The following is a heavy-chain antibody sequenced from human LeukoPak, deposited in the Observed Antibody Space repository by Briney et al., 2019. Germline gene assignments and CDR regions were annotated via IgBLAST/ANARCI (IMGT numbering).Heavy chain of an antibody. CDR2: INPSGGST. V-gene: IGHV1-46*01. CDR1: GYTFTSYY. Sequence: ASVKVSCKASGYTFTSYYMHWVRQAPGQGLEWMGIINPSGGSTSYAQKFQGRVTMTRDMSTSTVYMELSSLRSEDTAVYYCARARREYCTNGVCYMFDYWGQGTLVTVSS. J-gene: IGHJ4*02. CDR3: ARARREYCTNGVCYMFDY. D-gene: IGHD2-8*01.